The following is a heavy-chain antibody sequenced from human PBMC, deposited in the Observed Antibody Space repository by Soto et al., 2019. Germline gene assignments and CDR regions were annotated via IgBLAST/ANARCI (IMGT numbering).Heavy chain of an antibody. J-gene: IGHJ4*02. CDR2: ISGSGGST. D-gene: IGHD3-9*01. CDR3: ASAVADYDILTGYFNYFDY. Sequence: EVQLLESGGGLVQPGGSLRLSCAASGFTFSSYAMSWVRQAPGKGLEWVSAISGSGGSTYYADSGKGRFTISRDNSKHTLCLQVNCLSSEDTAVDYCASAVADYDILTGYFNYFDYWGQGTLVTVSS. V-gene: IGHV3-23*01. CDR1: GFTFSSYA.